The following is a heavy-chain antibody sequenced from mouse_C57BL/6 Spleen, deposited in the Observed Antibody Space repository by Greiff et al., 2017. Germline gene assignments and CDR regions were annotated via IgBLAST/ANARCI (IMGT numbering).Heavy chain of an antibody. D-gene: IGHD1-1*01. V-gene: IGHV6-6*01. CDR3: TSIITRGY. J-gene: IGHJ2*01. CDR2: IRNKANNHTT. CDR1: GFTFSDAW. Sequence: EVMLVESGGGLVQPGGSMKLSCAASGFTFSDAWMDWVRQAPEKGLEWVADIRNKANNHTTYYAVSVKGRFTISRDDSKSSVYLQRNSLRAEDTGIYYCTSIITRGYWGQGTTLTVSS.